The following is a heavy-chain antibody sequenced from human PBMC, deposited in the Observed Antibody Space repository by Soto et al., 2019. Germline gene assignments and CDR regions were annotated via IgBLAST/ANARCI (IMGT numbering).Heavy chain of an antibody. V-gene: IGHV3-48*03. J-gene: IGHJ4*02. CDR2: ISVSGNII. CDR3: VRDTMRASAAASLDY. CDR1: GFTFNTYE. Sequence: EVHLVESGGGLVQPGGSLRLSCAASGFTFNTYEFNWVRQAPGKGLEWISYISVSGNIIKYADSVKGCFTISRDNAENSLHLHMSSLRVDDTAVYFCVRDTMRASAAASLDYWGQGTQVIVSS. D-gene: IGHD6-13*01.